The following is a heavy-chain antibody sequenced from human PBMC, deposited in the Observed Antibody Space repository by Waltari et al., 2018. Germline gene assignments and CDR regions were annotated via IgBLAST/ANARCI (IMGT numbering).Heavy chain of an antibody. CDR1: GFTFSSYA. Sequence: EVQLLESGGGLVQPGGSLRLSCAASGFTFSSYAMSWVRQAPGKGLGWVSAISGSGGSTYYADSVKGRFTISRDNSKNTLYLQMSSLRAEDTAVYYCAKERGYCTNGVCYPPNWFDPWGQGTLVTVSS. J-gene: IGHJ5*02. CDR3: AKERGYCTNGVCYPPNWFDP. CDR2: ISGSGGST. V-gene: IGHV3-23*01. D-gene: IGHD2-8*01.